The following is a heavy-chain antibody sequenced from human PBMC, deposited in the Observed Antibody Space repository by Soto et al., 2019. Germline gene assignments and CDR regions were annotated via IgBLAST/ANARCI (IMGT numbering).Heavy chain of an antibody. D-gene: IGHD3-9*01. CDR1: GGSISSSNW. V-gene: IGHV4-4*02. Sequence: PSETLSLTCAVSGGSISSSNWWSWVRQPPGKGLEWIGEIYHSGSTNYNPSLKSRVTISVDKSKNQFSLKLSSVTAADTAVYYCARGEYYDISTGEAYGMDVWGQGTTVTVSS. CDR2: IYHSGST. J-gene: IGHJ6*02. CDR3: ARGEYYDISTGEAYGMDV.